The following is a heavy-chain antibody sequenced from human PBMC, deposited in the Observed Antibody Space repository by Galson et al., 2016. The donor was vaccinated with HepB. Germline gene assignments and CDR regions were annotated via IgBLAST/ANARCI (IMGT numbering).Heavy chain of an antibody. CDR2: ISSSGSNT. J-gene: IGHJ4*02. CDR1: GFTFSSHA. CDR3: ARSRRQGVPGTPDYFDY. Sequence: SLRLSCAASGFTFSSHAMSWVRQAPGKGLEWVSAISSSGSNTYDADSVKGRFTISRDTSKNTLFLQMNSLRAEDTAVYYCARSRRQGVPGTPDYFDYWGQGTLVTVSS. D-gene: IGHD6-13*01. V-gene: IGHV3-23*01.